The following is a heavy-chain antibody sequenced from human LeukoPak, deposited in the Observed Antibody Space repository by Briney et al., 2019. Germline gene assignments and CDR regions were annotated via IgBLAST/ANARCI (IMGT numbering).Heavy chain of an antibody. J-gene: IGHJ4*02. Sequence: SETLSLTCAVYGGFFSGYYWSWIRQPPGKGLEWIGEINHSGSTNYNPSLKSRVTISVDTSKNQFSLKLSSVTAADTAVYYCARGMRTYSSSLYFDVGGVIFDYWGQGTLVTVSS. V-gene: IGHV4-34*01. CDR2: INHSGST. D-gene: IGHD6-13*01. CDR3: ARGMRTYSSSLYFDVGGVIFDY. CDR1: GGFFSGYY.